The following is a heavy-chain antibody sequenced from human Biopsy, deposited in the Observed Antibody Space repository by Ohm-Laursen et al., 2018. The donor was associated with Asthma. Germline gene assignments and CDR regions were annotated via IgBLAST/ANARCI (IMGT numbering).Heavy chain of an antibody. J-gene: IGHJ4*02. CDR2: ISFDGTNR. V-gene: IGHV3-30*18. CDR1: GFSFSNYG. D-gene: IGHD1-26*01. Sequence: SLRLSCAASGFSFSNYGMHWVCQAPGKGLDWEAVISFDGTNRNYTDSVKGRFTISRDNSRNTLHLEMNSLRAEDTAVYFCAKEVFPGWELRRGPDSWGQGTLVTVSS. CDR3: AKEVFPGWELRRGPDS.